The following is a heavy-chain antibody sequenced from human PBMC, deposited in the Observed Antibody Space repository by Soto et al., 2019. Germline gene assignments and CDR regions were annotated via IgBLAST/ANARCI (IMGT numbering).Heavy chain of an antibody. J-gene: IGHJ6*02. V-gene: IGHV3-30*18. D-gene: IGHD5-12*01. CDR1: GFTFSSYG. Sequence: RLSCAASGFTFSSYGMHWVRQAPGKGLEWVAAISYDGSNKYYADSVKGRFTISRDNSKNTLYLQMNSLRAEDTAVYYCAKDWGIEMATIITYYYGMDVWGQGTTVTVSS. CDR3: AKDWGIEMATIITYYYGMDV. CDR2: ISYDGSNK.